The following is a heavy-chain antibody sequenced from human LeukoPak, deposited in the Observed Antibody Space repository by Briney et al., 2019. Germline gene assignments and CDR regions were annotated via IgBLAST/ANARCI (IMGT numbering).Heavy chain of an antibody. Sequence: GGSLRLSCAASGLDFKKYWMHWVRQAPGKGLEWVARINNDGNDAKSADSVKGRFTISRDNTRSTLYLQMDRLIAEDTGLYYCVPLYNWSYNLVQGSMVTVSS. CDR1: GLDFKKYW. D-gene: IGHD1-20*01. CDR2: INNDGNDA. J-gene: IGHJ4*02. V-gene: IGHV3-74*03. CDR3: VPLYNWSYN.